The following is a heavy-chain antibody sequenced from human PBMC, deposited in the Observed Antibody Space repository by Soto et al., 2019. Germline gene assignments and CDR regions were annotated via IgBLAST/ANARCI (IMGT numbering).Heavy chain of an antibody. Sequence: ESLKISGKGSGYSFTNYWISWVRQMPGKGLEWMGRIDPSDSYTKHSPSFQGHVTISADKSISTAYLQWSSLTASDTAMYYCARQYCRSTSCYIGWFDPWGQGTLVTVSS. CDR1: GYSFTNYW. CDR2: IDPSDSYT. CDR3: ARQYCRSTSCYIGWFDP. D-gene: IGHD2-2*02. V-gene: IGHV5-10-1*01. J-gene: IGHJ5*02.